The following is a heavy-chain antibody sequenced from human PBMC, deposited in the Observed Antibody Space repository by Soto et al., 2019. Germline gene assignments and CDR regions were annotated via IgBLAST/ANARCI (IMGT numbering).Heavy chain of an antibody. Sequence: GGSLRLSCAASGFTFSSYAMHWVRQAPGKGLEWVAVISYDGSNKYYADSVKGRFTISRDNSKNTLYLQMNSLRAEDTAVYYCARDQGSSSYFDYWGQGTLVTVS. CDR3: ARDQGSSSYFDY. J-gene: IGHJ4*02. V-gene: IGHV3-30-3*01. CDR2: ISYDGSNK. D-gene: IGHD6-6*01. CDR1: GFTFSSYA.